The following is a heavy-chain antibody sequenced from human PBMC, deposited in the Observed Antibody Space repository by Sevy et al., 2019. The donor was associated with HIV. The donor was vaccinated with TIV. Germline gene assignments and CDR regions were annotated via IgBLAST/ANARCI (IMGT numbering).Heavy chain of an antibody. V-gene: IGHV3-73*01. CDR1: GFTFSGSA. CDR2: IRMKANSYAT. Sequence: GGSLRLSCAASGFTFSGSALHWVRQASGKGLEWVGRIRMKANSYATAYAASVKGRFNISRDDSKNSAYLQMNSLKTEDTAVYYCTTYLGYCRSTSCHYYFDNWGQGTLVTVSS. D-gene: IGHD2-2*03. CDR3: TTYLGYCRSTSCHYYFDN. J-gene: IGHJ4*02.